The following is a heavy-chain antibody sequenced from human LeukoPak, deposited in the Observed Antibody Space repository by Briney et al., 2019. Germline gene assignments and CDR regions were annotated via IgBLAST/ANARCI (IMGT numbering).Heavy chain of an antibody. CDR1: GGSFSSGGYY. Sequence: SQTLSLTCAVSGGSFSSGGYYWSWIRHHPGKGLEWLACISYSGIAYYNPSLKSRLTISVDTSKNQFSLELSSVTAADTALYYCARVLYDYYFDYWGQGTLVIVSS. CDR2: ISYSGIA. CDR3: ARVLYDYYFDY. D-gene: IGHD2/OR15-2a*01. J-gene: IGHJ4*02. V-gene: IGHV4-31*11.